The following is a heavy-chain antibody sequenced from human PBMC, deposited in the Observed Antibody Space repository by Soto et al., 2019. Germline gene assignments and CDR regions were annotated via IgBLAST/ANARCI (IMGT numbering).Heavy chain of an antibody. V-gene: IGHV5-51*01. D-gene: IGHD3-16*02. CDR3: ARRTRDYVWGSYRYDSYYYGMDV. J-gene: IGHJ6*02. CDR2: IYPGDSDT. CDR1: GYSFTSYW. Sequence: ESLKISFKGSGYSFTSYWIGWVRQMPGKGLEWMGIIYPGDSDTRYSPSFQGQVTISADKSISTAYLQWSSLKASDTAMYYCARRTRDYVWGSYRYDSYYYGMDVWGQGTTVTVSS.